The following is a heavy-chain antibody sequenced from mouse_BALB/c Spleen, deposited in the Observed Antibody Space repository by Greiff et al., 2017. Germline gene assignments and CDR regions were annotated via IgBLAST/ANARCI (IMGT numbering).Heavy chain of an antibody. Sequence: EVQRVESGGGLVKPGGSLKLSCAASGFTFSSYTMSWVRQTPEKRLEWVATISSGGSYTYYPDSVKGRFTISRDNAKNTLYLQMSSLKSEDTAMYYCTRDWDGYWGQGTTLTVSS. V-gene: IGHV5-6-4*01. CDR3: TRDWDGY. CDR1: GFTFSSYT. D-gene: IGHD4-1*01. CDR2: ISSGGSYT. J-gene: IGHJ2*01.